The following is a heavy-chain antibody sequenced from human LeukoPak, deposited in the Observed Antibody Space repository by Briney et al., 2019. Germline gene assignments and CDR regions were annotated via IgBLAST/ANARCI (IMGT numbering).Heavy chain of an antibody. Sequence: GGSLRLSCAASGFTFSSYGMHWVRQAPGKGLEWVAFIRYDGSNKYYADSVKGRFTISRDDSRSTAYLQMNSLKTEDTAVYYCTASDHLYCSSSSCHFDYWGQGTLVTVAS. V-gene: IGHV3-30*02. CDR1: GFTFSSYG. D-gene: IGHD2-2*01. CDR3: TASDHLYCSSSSCHFDY. CDR2: IRYDGSNK. J-gene: IGHJ4*02.